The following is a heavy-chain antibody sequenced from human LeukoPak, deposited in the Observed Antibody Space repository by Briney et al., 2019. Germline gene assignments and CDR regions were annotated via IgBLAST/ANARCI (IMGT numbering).Heavy chain of an antibody. Sequence: SETLSLTFGVSGGSISTTNWWTWVRQPPGEGLEWIGEVHLSGRTHYNPSLESRVTMSVDMSENHISLRLTSVTAADTAVYYCAREGGPYRPLDYSGQGTLVTVSS. CDR3: AREGGPYRPLDY. V-gene: IGHV4-4*02. J-gene: IGHJ4*02. CDR1: GGSISTTNW. CDR2: VHLSGRT.